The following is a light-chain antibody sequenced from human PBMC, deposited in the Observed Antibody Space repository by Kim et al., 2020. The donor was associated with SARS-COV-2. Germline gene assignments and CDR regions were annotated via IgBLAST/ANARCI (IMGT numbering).Light chain of an antibody. V-gene: IGLV2-18*02. J-gene: IGLJ1*01. CDR2: EVT. CDR1: SSYVASSNR. Sequence: GQSTTISCSVTSSYVASSNRVAWYKQPPGTAPKLMIYEVTYRPSGVPDRFSGSKSGNTASLTISGLQAEDEADYYCTSYTSSRTYVFGTGTKVTVL. CDR3: TSYTSSRTYV.